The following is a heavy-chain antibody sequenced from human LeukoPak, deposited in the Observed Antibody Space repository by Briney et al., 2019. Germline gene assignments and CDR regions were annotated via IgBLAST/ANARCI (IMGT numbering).Heavy chain of an antibody. D-gene: IGHD5-18*01. J-gene: IGHJ4*02. CDR1: GGSISGYY. V-gene: IGHV4-4*07. CDR2: VYTSGST. Sequence: SQTLSLTCTVSGGSISGYYWSWIRQPAGKGLEWIGRVYTSGSTHYNPSLKSRVTMSVDTSKNKFSLKLSSVTAADTAVYYCARDQTAMVLDYWGQGTLVTVSS. CDR3: ARDQTAMVLDY.